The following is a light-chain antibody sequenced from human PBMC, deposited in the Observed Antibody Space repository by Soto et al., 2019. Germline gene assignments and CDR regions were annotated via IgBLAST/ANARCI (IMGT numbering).Light chain of an antibody. CDR3: QQYTNYPWT. CDR2: DVS. V-gene: IGKV1-5*01. Sequence: DIQMTQSPPTLSASVGDRVTITCRASQSISSWLAWYQQRPGKAHNLLIYDVSSLESGVPSRFSGSGSGTEFTLTISSLQPDDFATYYCQQYTNYPWTFGQGTKVDIK. CDR1: QSISSW. J-gene: IGKJ1*01.